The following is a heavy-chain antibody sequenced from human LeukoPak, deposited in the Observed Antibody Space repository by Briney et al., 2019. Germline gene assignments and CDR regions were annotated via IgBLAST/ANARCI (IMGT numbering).Heavy chain of an antibody. CDR1: GGSISSYY. D-gene: IGHD3-3*01. V-gene: IGHV4-59*01. J-gene: IGHJ3*02. CDR3: ATARYYDLWSGQVGEAFDI. CDR2: IYYSGNT. Sequence: PSETLSLTCIVSGGSISSYYWSWIRQPPGKGLEWIGDIYYSGNTKYNPSLKSRVTISVDTSKNQFSLKLSSVTAADTAVYYCATARYYDLWSGQVGEAFDIWGQGTMVTVSS.